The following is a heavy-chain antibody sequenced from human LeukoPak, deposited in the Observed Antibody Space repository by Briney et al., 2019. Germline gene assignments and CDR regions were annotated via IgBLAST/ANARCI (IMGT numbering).Heavy chain of an antibody. CDR2: TYYRSKWYN. Sequence: TSQTLSLTCAISGDSVSSNSAAWNWIRQSPSRGLEWLGRTYYRSKWYNDYAVSVKSRITINPDTSKNQFSLQLNSVTPEDTAVYYCAREYDYYDSTTSYYYGMDVWGQGTTVTVSS. D-gene: IGHD3-22*01. CDR1: GDSVSSNSAA. CDR3: AREYDYYDSTTSYYYGMDV. J-gene: IGHJ6*02. V-gene: IGHV6-1*01.